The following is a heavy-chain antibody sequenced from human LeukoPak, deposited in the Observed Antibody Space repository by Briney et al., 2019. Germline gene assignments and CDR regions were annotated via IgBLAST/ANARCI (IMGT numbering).Heavy chain of an antibody. CDR2: INHSGST. D-gene: IGHD3-3*01. Sequence: PSETLSLTCAVYGGSFSGYYWSWIRQPPGKGLEWIGEINHSGSTNYNPSFKSRVTISVDTSKNQFSLKLSSVTAADTAVYYCARASRLPITIFGVVNYYYGMDVWGQGTTVTVSS. J-gene: IGHJ6*02. V-gene: IGHV4-34*01. CDR3: ARASRLPITIFGVVNYYYGMDV. CDR1: GGSFSGYY.